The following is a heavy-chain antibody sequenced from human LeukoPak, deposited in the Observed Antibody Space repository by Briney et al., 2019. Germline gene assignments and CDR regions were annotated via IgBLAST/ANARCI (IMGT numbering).Heavy chain of an antibody. D-gene: IGHD6-13*01. J-gene: IGHJ4*02. CDR3: ARNAYSSRTIDY. Sequence: SQTLSLTCTVSGGSISSGGYYWSWIRQHPGKGLEWIGYIYYSGSTYYNPSLKSRVTISVDTSKNQFSLKLSSVTAADTAAYYCARNAYSSRTIDYWGQGTLVTVSS. CDR2: IYYSGST. CDR1: GGSISSGGYY. V-gene: IGHV4-31*03.